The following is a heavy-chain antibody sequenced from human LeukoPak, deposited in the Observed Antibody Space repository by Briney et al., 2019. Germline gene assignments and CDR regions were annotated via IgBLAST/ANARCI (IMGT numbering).Heavy chain of an antibody. Sequence: PSEXLSLTFAVYGGSFSGYYWSWIRQPPGKGVEWIGEINHSGSTNYNPSLKSRVTISVDTSKNQFSLKLSSVTAADMAVYYCATIGGSNYYYYMDVWGKGTTVTVSS. CDR2: INHSGST. J-gene: IGHJ6*03. CDR3: ATIGGSNYYYYMDV. D-gene: IGHD3-9*01. V-gene: IGHV4-34*01. CDR1: GGSFSGYY.